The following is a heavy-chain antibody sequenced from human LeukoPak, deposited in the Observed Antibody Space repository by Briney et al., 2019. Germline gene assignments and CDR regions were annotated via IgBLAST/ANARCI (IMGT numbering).Heavy chain of an antibody. V-gene: IGHV3-15*01. CDR1: GFTFNNAW. D-gene: IGHD3-10*01. Sequence: GGSLRLSCAASGFTFNNAWMSWVRQAPGKGREWVGRIKSKTDGGTTDFAAPVKGRFTISRDDSKTTLFLQMKSLQTEDTAVYFCTTEFGGSVQAYYFDYWGQGTLVTVSS. CDR3: TTEFGGSVQAYYFDY. CDR2: IKSKTDGGTT. J-gene: IGHJ4*02.